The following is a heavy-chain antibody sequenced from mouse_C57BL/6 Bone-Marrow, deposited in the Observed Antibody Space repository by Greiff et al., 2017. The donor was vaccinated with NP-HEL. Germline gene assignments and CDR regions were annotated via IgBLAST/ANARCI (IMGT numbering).Heavy chain of an antibody. CDR2: IDPSDSYT. CDR3: ARELIYYDYDDYAMDY. J-gene: IGHJ4*01. D-gene: IGHD2-4*01. CDR1: GYTFTSYW. V-gene: IGHV1-69*01. Sequence: QVQLQQPGAELVMPGASVKLSCKASGYTFTSYWMHWVKQRPGQGLEWIGEIDPSDSYTNYNQKFKGKSTLTVDKSSSTAYMQLSSLTSEDSAVYYCARELIYYDYDDYAMDYWGQGTSVTGSS.